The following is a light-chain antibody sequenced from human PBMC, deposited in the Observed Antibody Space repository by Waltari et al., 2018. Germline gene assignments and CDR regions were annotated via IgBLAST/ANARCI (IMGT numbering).Light chain of an antibody. Sequence: QSALTQPRSVSGSPGQSVTISCTGTSSDVGGYNYVSWYQQHPGKAPKLVIYDVSKRPSGVPDRFSGSKYANTASLTISGLQAEDEADYYCCSYAGSYTLEVFGGGTKLTVL. CDR3: CSYAGSYTLEV. J-gene: IGLJ3*02. V-gene: IGLV2-11*01. CDR2: DVS. CDR1: SSDVGGYNY.